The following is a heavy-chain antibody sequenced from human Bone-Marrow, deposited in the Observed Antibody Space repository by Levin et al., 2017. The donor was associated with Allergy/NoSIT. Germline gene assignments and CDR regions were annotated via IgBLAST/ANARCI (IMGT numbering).Heavy chain of an antibody. CDR1: GFSLSHAEMG. D-gene: IGHD2-2*02. CDR3: ARGDFSSSYTYHFDY. Sequence: SGPTLVKPTETLTLTCTVSGFSLSHAEMGVSWIRQSPGGALEWLAHIFPKNEKTYRTSLKRRLTISTDTSQSQVVLTMTNVDPVDTATYYCARGDFSSSYTYHFDYWGPGALVTVSS. CDR2: IFPKNEK. V-gene: IGHV2-26*01. J-gene: IGHJ4*02.